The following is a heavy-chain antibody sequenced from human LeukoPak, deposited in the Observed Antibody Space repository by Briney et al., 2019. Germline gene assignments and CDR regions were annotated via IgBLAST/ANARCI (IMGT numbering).Heavy chain of an antibody. D-gene: IGHD6-19*01. Sequence: SETLSLTCTVSGGSISSYYWSWIRQPPGKGLEWIGNIYYSGSSNYNPSLKSRVTISVDTSKNQFSLKLSSVTAADTAVYYCARASPVAGYFDYWGQGTLVTVSS. CDR3: ARASPVAGYFDY. CDR1: GGSISSYY. J-gene: IGHJ4*02. V-gene: IGHV4-59*01. CDR2: IYYSGSS.